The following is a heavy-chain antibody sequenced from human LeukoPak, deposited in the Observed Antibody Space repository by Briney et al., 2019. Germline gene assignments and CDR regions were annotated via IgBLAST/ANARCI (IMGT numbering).Heavy chain of an antibody. V-gene: IGHV4-59*01. CDR1: GGSISSYY. CDR3: ARDPEGECYFDH. D-gene: IGHD1-26*01. CDR2: IYYSGST. J-gene: IGHJ4*02. Sequence: SETLSLTCTVSGGSISSYYWSWIRQPPGKGLEWIGYIYYSGSTNYNPSLKSRVTISVDTSKNQFSLKLSSVTAADTAVYYCARDPEGECYFDHWGQGTLVTVSP.